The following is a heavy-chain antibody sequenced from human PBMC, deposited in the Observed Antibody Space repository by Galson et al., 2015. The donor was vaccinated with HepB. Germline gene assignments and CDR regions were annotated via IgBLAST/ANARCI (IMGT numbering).Heavy chain of an antibody. CDR1: GGSISSGDYY. CDR2: IYYSGST. D-gene: IGHD3-3*01. V-gene: IGHV4-30-4*01. Sequence: TLSLTCTVSGGSISSGDYYWSWIRQPPGKGLEWIGYIYYSGSTYYNPSLKSRVTISVGTSKNQFSLKLSSVTAADTAVYYCARITIFGVVIIRAFDIWGQGTMVTVSS. CDR3: ARITIFGVVIIRAFDI. J-gene: IGHJ3*02.